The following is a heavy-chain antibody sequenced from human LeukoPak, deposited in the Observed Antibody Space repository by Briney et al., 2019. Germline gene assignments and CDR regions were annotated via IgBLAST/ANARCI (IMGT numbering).Heavy chain of an antibody. CDR3: ARVGYYDSSGYYYDAFDI. V-gene: IGHV1-2*06. Sequence: ASVKVSXKASGYTFTGYYMHWVRQAPGQGLEWMGRINPNSGGTNYAQKFQGRVTMTRDTSISTAYMELSRLRSDDTAVYYCARVGYYDSSGYYYDAFDIWGQGTMVTVSS. D-gene: IGHD3-22*01. CDR1: GYTFTGYY. CDR2: INPNSGGT. J-gene: IGHJ3*02.